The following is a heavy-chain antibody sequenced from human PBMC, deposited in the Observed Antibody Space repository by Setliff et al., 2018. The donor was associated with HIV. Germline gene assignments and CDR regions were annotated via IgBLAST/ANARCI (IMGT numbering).Heavy chain of an antibody. CDR1: GGSISSSTYY. D-gene: IGHD1-26*01. V-gene: IGHV4-39*01. CDR3: ARYRSKLDWFDP. J-gene: IGHJ5*02. CDR2: IFYTGST. Sequence: SETLSLTCSVSGGSISSSTYYWGWIRQPPGKGLEWIGDIFYTGSTYYNPSLKRRVAISVDTSENQFSLKLNSVTAADTAVYYCARYRSKLDWFDPWGQGTLVTVSS.